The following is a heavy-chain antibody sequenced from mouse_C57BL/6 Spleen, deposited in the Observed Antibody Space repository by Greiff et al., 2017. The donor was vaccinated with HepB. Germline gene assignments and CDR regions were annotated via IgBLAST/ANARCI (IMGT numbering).Heavy chain of an antibody. CDR3: ARELEYYFDY. J-gene: IGHJ2*01. CDR2: ISSGGSYT. V-gene: IGHV5-6*01. CDR1: GFTFSSYG. Sequence: VQLVESGGDLVKPGGSLKLSCAASGFTFSSYGMSWVRQTPDKRLEWVATISSGGSYTYYPDSVKGRFTISRDNAKNTLYLQMSSLKSEDTAMYYCARELEYYFDYWGQGTTLTVSS.